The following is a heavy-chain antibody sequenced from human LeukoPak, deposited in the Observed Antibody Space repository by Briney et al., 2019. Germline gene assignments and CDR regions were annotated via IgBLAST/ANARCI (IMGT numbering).Heavy chain of an antibody. Sequence: ASVKVFCKASGGTFSSYAISWVRQDPGQGLEWMGGIIPIFGTANYAQKFQGRVTTTADESTSTAYMELSSLRSEDTAVYYCARGAYYYDSSYDYWGQGTLVTVSS. V-gene: IGHV1-69*13. CDR2: IIPIFGTA. D-gene: IGHD3-22*01. J-gene: IGHJ4*02. CDR3: ARGAYYYDSSYDY. CDR1: GGTFSSYA.